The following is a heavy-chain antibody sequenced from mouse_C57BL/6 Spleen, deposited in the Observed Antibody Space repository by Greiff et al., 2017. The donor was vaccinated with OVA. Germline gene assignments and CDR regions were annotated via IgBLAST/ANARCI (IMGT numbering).Heavy chain of an antibody. CDR2: IWRGGST. D-gene: IGHD2-4*01. V-gene: IGHV2-5*01. CDR3: AKNLYDYDEGGFDY. J-gene: IGHJ2*01. Sequence: VQLQESGPGLVQPSQSLSITCTVSGFSFTSYGVHWVRQSPGKGLEWLGVIWRGGSTDYNAAFMSRLSITKDNSKSHVFFKMNSLQADDTAIYYCAKNLYDYDEGGFDYWGQGTTLTVSS. CDR1: GFSFTSYG.